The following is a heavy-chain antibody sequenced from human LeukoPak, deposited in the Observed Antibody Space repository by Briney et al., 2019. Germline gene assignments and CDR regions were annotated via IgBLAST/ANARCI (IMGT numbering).Heavy chain of an antibody. CDR2: ISYDGSNK. Sequence: GGSLRLSCAASGFTFSSYAMHWVRQAPGKGLGWVAVISYDGSNKYYADSVKGRFTISRDNSKNTLYLQMNSLRAEDTAVYYCARDGDGRYYGDYFDYWGQGTLVTVSS. CDR3: ARDGDGRYYGDYFDY. J-gene: IGHJ4*02. D-gene: IGHD1-26*01. CDR1: GFTFSSYA. V-gene: IGHV3-30-3*01.